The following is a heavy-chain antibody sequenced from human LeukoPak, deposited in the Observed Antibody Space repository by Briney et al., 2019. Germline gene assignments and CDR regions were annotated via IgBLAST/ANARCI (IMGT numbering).Heavy chain of an antibody. CDR2: IYSGGST. CDR3: ARDANGGYYDSSGPLGY. J-gene: IGHJ4*02. Sequence: GGSLRLSCAASGFTVSSNYMSWVRQAPGKGLERVSVIYSGGSTYYVDSVKGRFTISRDNSKNTLYLQMNSLRAEDTAVYYCARDANGGYYDSSGPLGYWGQGTLVTVSS. D-gene: IGHD3-22*01. V-gene: IGHV3-66*01. CDR1: GFTVSSNY.